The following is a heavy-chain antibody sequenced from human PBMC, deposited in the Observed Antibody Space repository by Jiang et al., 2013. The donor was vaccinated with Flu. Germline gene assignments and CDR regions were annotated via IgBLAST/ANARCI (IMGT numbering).Heavy chain of an antibody. Sequence: EVKKPGTSVKVSCKASGFTFINSAVQWVRQARGQRLEWIGWIVVGSGNTNYAQKFHERVTITRDMSTGTAYMELSSLRSEDTALYYCAAAPHYQLEGHQFYHYYYVDVWGEGTTVTVSS. CDR2: IVVGSGNT. D-gene: IGHD1-1*01. V-gene: IGHV1-58*01. J-gene: IGHJ6*03. CDR1: GFTFINSA. CDR3: AAAPHYQLEGHQFYHYYYVDV.